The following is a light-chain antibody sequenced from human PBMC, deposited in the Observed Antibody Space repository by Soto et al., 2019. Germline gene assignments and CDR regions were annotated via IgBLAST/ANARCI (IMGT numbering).Light chain of an antibody. Sequence: DIQMTQSPSTLSASVGDRVTITCRASQSISSWLAWYQQKPGKAPKLLIYKASSLESGVPSRFSGSRSGTEFTLTISSLQPDDFATYYCQPYNSSPYTFGQGTKLEIK. CDR3: QPYNSSPYT. V-gene: IGKV1-5*03. J-gene: IGKJ2*01. CDR2: KAS. CDR1: QSISSW.